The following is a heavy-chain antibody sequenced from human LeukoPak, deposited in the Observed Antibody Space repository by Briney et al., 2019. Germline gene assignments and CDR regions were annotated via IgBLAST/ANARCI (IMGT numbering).Heavy chain of an antibody. Sequence: ASVKVSCKASGYTFTSYDINWVRQATGQGLEWMGWMNPNSGNTGYAQKFQGRVTMTRNTSISTAYMELSSLRPEDTAVYYCARGSPSDSSSWPWYAFDIWGQGTMVTVSS. CDR2: MNPNSGNT. CDR3: ARGSPSDSSSWPWYAFDI. J-gene: IGHJ3*02. CDR1: GYTFTSYD. D-gene: IGHD6-13*01. V-gene: IGHV1-8*01.